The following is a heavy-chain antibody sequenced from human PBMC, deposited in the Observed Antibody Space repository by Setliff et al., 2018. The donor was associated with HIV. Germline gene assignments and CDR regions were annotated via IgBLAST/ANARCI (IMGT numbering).Heavy chain of an antibody. D-gene: IGHD5-18*01. CDR1: GFTFRSYR. Sequence: GSLRLSCAASGFTFRSYRLSWVRQAPGKGLEWVSAISGDAGRTYFAGPVEGRFSSFRDNSKNTMDLEMNSLRAEDTAVYYCARSGYSYGLGEFDYWGQGTLVTVSS. CDR2: ISGDAGRT. CDR3: ARSGYSYGLGEFDY. V-gene: IGHV3-23*01. J-gene: IGHJ4*02.